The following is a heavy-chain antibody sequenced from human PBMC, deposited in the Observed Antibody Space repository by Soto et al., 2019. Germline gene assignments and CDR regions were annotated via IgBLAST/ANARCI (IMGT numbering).Heavy chain of an antibody. J-gene: IGHJ6*02. V-gene: IGHV4-59*01. Sequence: QVQLQESGPGLVKPSETLSLTCTVSGGSISSYYWSWIRQPPGKGLEWIGYIYYSGSTNYNPSLKSRVTISVDTSKNQFSLKLSSVTAADTAVYYCARVRGGDILTYYYYGMDVWGQGTTVTVSS. CDR1: GGSISSYY. CDR3: ARVRGGDILTYYYYGMDV. D-gene: IGHD3-9*01. CDR2: IYYSGST.